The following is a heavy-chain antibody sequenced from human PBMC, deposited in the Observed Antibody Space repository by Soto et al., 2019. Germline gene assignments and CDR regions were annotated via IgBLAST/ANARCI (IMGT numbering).Heavy chain of an antibody. CDR3: ASALQLTIYGDTPIFDY. J-gene: IGHJ4*02. V-gene: IGHV4-30-4*01. CDR2: IYYSGST. CDR1: GGSISSGDYY. Sequence: PSETLSLTCTVSGGSISSGDYYWSWIRQPPGKGLEWIGYIYYSGSTYYNPSLKSRVTISVDTSKNQNSLKIRSVTAADTSVYYCASALQLTIYGDTPIFDYWGQGTLVTVSS. D-gene: IGHD4-17*01.